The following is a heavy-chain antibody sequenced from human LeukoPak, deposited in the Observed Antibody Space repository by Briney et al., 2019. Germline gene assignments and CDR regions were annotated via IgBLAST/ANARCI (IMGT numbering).Heavy chain of an antibody. CDR1: VYTFTRYG. CDR3: AREGLDILTGYPHDY. J-gene: IGHJ4*02. CDR2: ISAYNGNT. V-gene: IGHV1-18*01. Sequence: ASVKVSCKASVYTFTRYGISWVRQAPGQGLEWMGWISAYNGNTDYAQKLHGRVTLTTGTSTSTAYMELRSLRSDDTAVYYCAREGLDILTGYPHDYWGQGTLVTVSS. D-gene: IGHD3-9*01.